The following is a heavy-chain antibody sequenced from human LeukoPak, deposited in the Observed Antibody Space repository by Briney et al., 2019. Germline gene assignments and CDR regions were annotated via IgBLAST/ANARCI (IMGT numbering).Heavy chain of an antibody. CDR3: ARDGGYCSSTSCFYFDY. V-gene: IGHV4-39*07. J-gene: IGHJ4*02. CDR2: IYYSGST. CDR1: GGSISSSSYY. D-gene: IGHD2-2*01. Sequence: SETLSLTCTVSGGSISSSSYYWGWIRQPPGKGLEWIGSIYYSGSTYYNPSLKSRVTISVDTSKNQFSLKLSSVTAADTAVYYCARDGGYCSSTSCFYFDYWGQGTLVTVSS.